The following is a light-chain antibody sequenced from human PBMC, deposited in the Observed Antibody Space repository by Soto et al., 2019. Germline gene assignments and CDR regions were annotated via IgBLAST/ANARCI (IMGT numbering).Light chain of an antibody. CDR1: QSISHF. V-gene: IGKV1-5*01. Sequence: DIQMTQSPSTLSASVGDRVTITCRASQSISHFLAWYQQKPGKVPKLLIYDASNLGSGVPSRFSGSGSGTDFTLTISGLQPDDLTTYYCQQYTSYSRAFGQGTKVDLK. CDR3: QQYTSYSRA. J-gene: IGKJ1*01. CDR2: DAS.